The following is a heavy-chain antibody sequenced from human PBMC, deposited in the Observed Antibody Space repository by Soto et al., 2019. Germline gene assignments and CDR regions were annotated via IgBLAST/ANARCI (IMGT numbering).Heavy chain of an antibody. CDR3: ARGAAGYCSGGSCYNWFDP. CDR1: GGSISSGGYY. V-gene: IGHV4-31*03. Sequence: PSETLSLTCTVSGGSISSGGYYWSLIRQHPGKGLEWIGYIYYSGSTYYNPSLKSRVTISVDTSKNQFSLKLSSVTAADTAVYYCARGAAGYCSGGSCYNWFDPWGQGTLVTVSS. CDR2: IYYSGST. D-gene: IGHD2-15*01. J-gene: IGHJ5*02.